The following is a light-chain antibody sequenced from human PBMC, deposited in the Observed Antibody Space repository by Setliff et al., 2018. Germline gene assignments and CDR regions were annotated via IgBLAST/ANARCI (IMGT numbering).Light chain of an antibody. CDR1: SSDIGGYNY. J-gene: IGLJ1*01. Sequence: QSVLTQPASVSGSPGQSITISCTGTSSDIGGYNYVSWYQQFPGKAPNLIIYDVDKRPPGLSTRFSGSKSGNTAALTISGLQAEDEADYYCCSYAGSYTSFYVFGTGTKV. CDR3: CSYAGSYTSFYV. CDR2: DVD. V-gene: IGLV2-14*03.